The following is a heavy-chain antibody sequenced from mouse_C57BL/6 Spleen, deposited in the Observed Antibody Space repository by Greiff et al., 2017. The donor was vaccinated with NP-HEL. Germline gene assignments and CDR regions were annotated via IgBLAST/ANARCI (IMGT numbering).Heavy chain of an antibody. D-gene: IGHD2-1*01. CDR1: GFTFSSYA. J-gene: IGHJ2*01. CDR2: ISDGGSYT. V-gene: IGHV5-4*01. Sequence: EVQLVESGGGLVKPGGSLKLSCAASGFTFSSYAMSWVRQTPEKRLEWVATISDGGSYTYYPDNVKGRFTISRDNAKNNLYLQMSHLKSEDTAMYYCARECNRYFDYWGQGTTLTVSS. CDR3: ARECNRYFDY.